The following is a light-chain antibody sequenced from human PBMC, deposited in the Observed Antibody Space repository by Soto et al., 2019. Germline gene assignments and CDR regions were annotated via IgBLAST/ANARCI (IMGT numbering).Light chain of an antibody. J-gene: IGKJ3*01. CDR3: QQDGSSSFT. CDR1: QSVSSSY. V-gene: IGKV3-20*01. Sequence: EIGLTQSPGTLSLSPGERATLSCRASQSVSSSYLAWYQQKPGQAPRLLIYGASSRATCIPDRFSGSGSGTDFTLTISRLEPEDFAVYYCQQDGSSSFTFGPGTKVYIK. CDR2: GAS.